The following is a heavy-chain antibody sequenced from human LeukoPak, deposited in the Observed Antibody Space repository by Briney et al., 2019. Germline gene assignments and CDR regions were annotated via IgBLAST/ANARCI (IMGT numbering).Heavy chain of an antibody. J-gene: IGHJ4*02. D-gene: IGHD4-17*01. V-gene: IGHV3-48*04. CDR2: ISSSSSTI. CDR3: APHGDPGGVY. Sequence: GGSLRLSCAASGFTFSSYSMNWVRQAPGEGVEWVSYISSSSSTIYYADSVNGRFTISRDNAKNSLYLQMNSLRAEDTAVYYCAPHGDPGGVYWRQGTLVTVSS. CDR1: GFTFSSYS.